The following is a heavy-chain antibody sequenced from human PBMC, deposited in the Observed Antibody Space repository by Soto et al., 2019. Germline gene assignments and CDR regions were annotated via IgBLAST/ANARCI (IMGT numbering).Heavy chain of an antibody. CDR1: GFTFSSYN. CDR3: ARDRIAALIDY. V-gene: IGHV3-21*01. J-gene: IGHJ4*02. Sequence: GGSLRLSCAASGFTFSSYNMNWVRQAPGKGLEWVSSISGSSTYIYYADSLKGRFTISRDNAKNSLYLQMNSLRAEDTAVYYCARDRIAALIDYWGQGTLVTVSS. D-gene: IGHD2-15*01. CDR2: ISGSSTYI.